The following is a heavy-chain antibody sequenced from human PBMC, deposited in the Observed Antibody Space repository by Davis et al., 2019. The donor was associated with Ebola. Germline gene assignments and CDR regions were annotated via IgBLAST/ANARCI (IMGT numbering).Heavy chain of an antibody. Sequence: GESLKISCAASGFTFDDYAMTWVRQAPGKGLVWVSRINSDGSFTSYADSVKGRFTISRDNAKNTLYLQMNSLRADDTAVYYCATDPYGGNPQSADYWGQGSLVTVSS. CDR1: GFTFDDYA. CDR2: INSDGSFT. J-gene: IGHJ4*02. V-gene: IGHV3-74*01. CDR3: ATDPYGGNPQSADY. D-gene: IGHD3-16*01.